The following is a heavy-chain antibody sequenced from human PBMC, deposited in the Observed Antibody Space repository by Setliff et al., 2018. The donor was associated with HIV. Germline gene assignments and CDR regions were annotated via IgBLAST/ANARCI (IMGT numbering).Heavy chain of an antibody. J-gene: IGHJ6*03. CDR2: VFYSGST. Sequence: SETLSLTCTVSGGSFSSYYWSWIRQPAGKGLEWIGYVFYSGSTNYNPSLKSRVTMSVDTSRTQFSLKLRSVTAAGTAVYYCARVGASGVASSMDYPYYFDVWGKGTLVTVSS. V-gene: IGHV4-59*12. CDR3: ARVGASGVASSMDYPYYFDV. D-gene: IGHD3-10*01. CDR1: GGSFSSYY.